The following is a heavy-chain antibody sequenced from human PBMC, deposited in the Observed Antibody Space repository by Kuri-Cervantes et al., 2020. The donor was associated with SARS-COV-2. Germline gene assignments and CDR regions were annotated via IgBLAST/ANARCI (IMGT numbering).Heavy chain of an antibody. CDR3: ARQMMSSVTIFGVVITKNWFDP. D-gene: IGHD3-3*01. V-gene: IGHV4-39*01. J-gene: IGHJ5*02. Sequence: GSLRLSCTVSGCPFSSSSYYWGWIRQAPGKGREWIVSTSYSGSTYYNPSLKSRVTTSVDTSKNQFSLKLSPVTAADTAVYYCARQMMSSVTIFGVVITKNWFDPWGQGTLVTVSS. CDR2: TSYSGST. CDR1: GCPFSSSSYY.